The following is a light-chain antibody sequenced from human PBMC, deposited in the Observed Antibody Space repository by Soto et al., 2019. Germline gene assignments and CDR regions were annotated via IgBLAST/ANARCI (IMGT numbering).Light chain of an antibody. V-gene: IGLV6-57*02. J-gene: IGLJ7*01. CDR2: EDN. CDR3: QSFDNNNFWV. Sequence: NFMLTQPHSVSESPGKTVTISCTGSSGNIASNYVYWYQQRPGSAPTTVIYEDNQRPSGVPDRFSGSVDSSSNSASLTISGLKTEDEADYYCQSFDNNNFWVFGGGTQRPSS. CDR1: SGNIASNY.